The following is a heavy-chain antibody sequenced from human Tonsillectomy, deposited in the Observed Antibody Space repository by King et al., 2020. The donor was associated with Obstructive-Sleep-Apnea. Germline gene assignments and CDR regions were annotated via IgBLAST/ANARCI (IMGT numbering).Heavy chain of an antibody. CDR1: GFTFSNYA. V-gene: IGHV3-23*04. CDR3: ATTARGDYDYYGLDV. Sequence: VQLVESGGGLVQPGGSLRLSCRASGFTFSNYAMSWVRQAPGKGLEWVSGISVSGGGTYCADSVKGRFTISRDNFKKTLYLQMNSLRADDTAAYYCATTARGDYDYYGLDVWGQGTTVIVSS. D-gene: IGHD4/OR15-4a*01. CDR2: ISVSGGGT. J-gene: IGHJ6*02.